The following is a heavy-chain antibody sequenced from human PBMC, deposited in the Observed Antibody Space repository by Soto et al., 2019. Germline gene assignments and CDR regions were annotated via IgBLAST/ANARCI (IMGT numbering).Heavy chain of an antibody. D-gene: IGHD5-18*01. CDR2: IHQNGKT. CDR3: ARDGYHYGAFDY. CDR1: DGSFSGYF. V-gene: IGHV4-34*01. Sequence: QVQLQQWGAGLLKPSETLSLTCAAYDGSFSGYFCSWIRQPPGRGLEWIGEIHQNGKTTYNPPLKSRVTITIETSKNQLSLRLSSVTAADTAVYYGARDGYHYGAFDYWGQGTLVTVFS. J-gene: IGHJ4*02.